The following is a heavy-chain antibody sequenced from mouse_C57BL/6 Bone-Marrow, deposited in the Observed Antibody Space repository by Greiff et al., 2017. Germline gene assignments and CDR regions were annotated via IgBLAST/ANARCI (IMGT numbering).Heavy chain of an antibody. Sequence: VQLQQSDAELVKPGASVKISCKVSGYTFTDHTIHWMKQRPEQGLEWIGYIYPGDGSTKYNEKFKGKATLTADTSSSTAYMQLNSLTSEDAAVYFCARGYYGRDFDVWGTGTTVTVSS. J-gene: IGHJ1*03. CDR3: ARGYYGRDFDV. V-gene: IGHV1-78*01. CDR2: IYPGDGST. CDR1: GYTFTDHT. D-gene: IGHD1-1*01.